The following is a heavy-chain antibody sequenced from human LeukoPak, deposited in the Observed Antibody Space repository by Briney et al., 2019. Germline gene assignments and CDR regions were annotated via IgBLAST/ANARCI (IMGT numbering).Heavy chain of an antibody. CDR1: GGSISSGGYY. Sequence: TLSLTCTVPGGSISSGGYYSSCIRQHPGNGREWIGYIYYSGSTYYNPSLKSRVTISVDTSKNQFSLKLSSVTAADTAVYYCARDQQYCSSTSCYSNFDYWGQGTLVTVSS. J-gene: IGHJ4*02. D-gene: IGHD2-2*01. CDR2: IYYSGST. CDR3: ARDQQYCSSTSCYSNFDY. V-gene: IGHV4-31*03.